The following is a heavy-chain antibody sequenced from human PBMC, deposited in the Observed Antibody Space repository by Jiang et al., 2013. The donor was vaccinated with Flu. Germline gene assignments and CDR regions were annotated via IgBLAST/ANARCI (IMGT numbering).Heavy chain of an antibody. CDR3: ARLAWELRWWYMDV. V-gene: IGHV3-49*03. CDR2: IRSKAYGGTT. Sequence: VQLVESGGGLVQPGRSLRLSCTASGFTFGDYAMSWFRQAPGKGLEWVGFIRSKAYGGTTEYAASVKGRFTISRDDSKSTAYLQWSSLKASDTAMYYCARLAWELRWWYMDVWGKGTTVTVSS. D-gene: IGHD1-26*01. J-gene: IGHJ6*03. CDR1: GFTFGDYA.